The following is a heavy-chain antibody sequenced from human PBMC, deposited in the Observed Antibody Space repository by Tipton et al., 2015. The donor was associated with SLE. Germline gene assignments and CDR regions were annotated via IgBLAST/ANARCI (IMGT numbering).Heavy chain of an antibody. CDR1: GGSFSGYY. V-gene: IGHV4-34*01. J-gene: IGHJ3*02. CDR3: ATTSLRPSAFDI. D-gene: IGHD3-3*01. Sequence: TLSLTCAVYGGSFSGYYWSWIRQPPGKGLEWIGEINHSGSTNYNPSLKGRVTISVDTPKNQFSLKLSSVTAADTAVYYCATTSLRPSAFDIWGQGTMVTVSS. CDR2: INHSGST.